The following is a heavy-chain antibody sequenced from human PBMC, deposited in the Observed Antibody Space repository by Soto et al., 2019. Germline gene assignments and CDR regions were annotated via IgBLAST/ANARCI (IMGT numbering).Heavy chain of an antibody. D-gene: IGHD4-17*01. V-gene: IGHV3-23*01. Sequence: EVQLLESGGDSVQPGGSLRLSCVASGFTFSDDGMHLVRQAPGKGLEWVSAISGSGGSTIYADSVKGRFTISRDSSKNNLYLQMNTLRAEDTARYYCAKRNGDYLIGMDGWGQVTPVTVSS. CDR1: GFTFSDDG. CDR3: AKRNGDYLIGMDG. J-gene: IGHJ6*02. CDR2: ISGSGGST.